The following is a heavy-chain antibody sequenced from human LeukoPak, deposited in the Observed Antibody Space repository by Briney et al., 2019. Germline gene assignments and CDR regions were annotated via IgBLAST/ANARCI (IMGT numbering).Heavy chain of an antibody. CDR1: GYTFTGYY. V-gene: IGHV1-2*02. CDR3: ARGHLLYSSSWYFDY. D-gene: IGHD6-13*01. J-gene: IGHJ4*02. Sequence: ASVKVSCKASGYTFTGYYMHWVRPAPGQGLEWMGWINPNSGGTNYAQKFQGRVTMTRDTSISTAYMELSRLRSDDTAVYYCARGHLLYSSSWYFDYWGQGTLVTVSS. CDR2: INPNSGGT.